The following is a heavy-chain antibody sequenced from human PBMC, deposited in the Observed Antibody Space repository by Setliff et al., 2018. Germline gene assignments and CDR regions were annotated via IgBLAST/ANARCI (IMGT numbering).Heavy chain of an antibody. CDR1: GGSISSRTYY. V-gene: IGHV4-61*09. CDR2: IYTSWST. CDR3: ARVSGFLYIDV. Sequence: PSETLSLTCTVSGGSISSRTYYWSWIRQPAGKGLEWIGHIYTSWSTVYNPSLKSRVTISLDTSENQFSLDLSSVTAADTAVYYCARVSGFLYIDVWGNGTTVTVSS. J-gene: IGHJ6*03. D-gene: IGHD3-3*01.